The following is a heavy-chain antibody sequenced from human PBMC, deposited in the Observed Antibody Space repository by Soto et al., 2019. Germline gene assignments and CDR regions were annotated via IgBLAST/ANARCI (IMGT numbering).Heavy chain of an antibody. CDR1: GGSISSYY. CDR3: ARMDYRAEWFDP. D-gene: IGHD3-16*01. J-gene: IGHJ5*02. CDR2: IYYSGST. Sequence: SETLSLTCTVSGGSISSYYWSWIRQPPGKGLEWIGYIYYSGSTNYNPSLKSRVTISVDTSKNQFSLKLSSVTAADTAVYYCARMDYRAEWFDPWGQGILVTVCS. V-gene: IGHV4-59*01.